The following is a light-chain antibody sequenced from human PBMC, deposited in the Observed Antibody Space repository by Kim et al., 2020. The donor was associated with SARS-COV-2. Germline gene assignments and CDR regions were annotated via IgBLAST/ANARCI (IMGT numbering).Light chain of an antibody. CDR1: SRDVGGYNY. V-gene: IGLV2-14*03. CDR3: SPHTPSKTLV. J-gene: IGLJ3*02. Sequence: GQSITMSCSGTSRDVGGYNYVSWYQQQPGKAPKLMIYDVTKRPSGVSNRFSGSKSGNTASLTISGLQAEDEAVYFCSPHTPSKTLVFCAGTQLTVL. CDR2: DVT.